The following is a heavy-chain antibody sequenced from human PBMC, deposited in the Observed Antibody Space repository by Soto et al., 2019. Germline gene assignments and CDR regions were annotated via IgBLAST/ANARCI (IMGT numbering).Heavy chain of an antibody. CDR2: ISYDGSNK. J-gene: IGHJ4*02. CDR1: GFTFSSCA. Sequence: GGSLRLSCAASGFTFSSCAMHWVRQAPGKGLEWVALISYDGSNKYYADSVKGRFTISRDNAKNSLYLQMNSLRAEDTAVYYCARANYGDYGIDYWGQGTLVTVSS. D-gene: IGHD4-17*01. CDR3: ARANYGDYGIDY. V-gene: IGHV3-30-3*01.